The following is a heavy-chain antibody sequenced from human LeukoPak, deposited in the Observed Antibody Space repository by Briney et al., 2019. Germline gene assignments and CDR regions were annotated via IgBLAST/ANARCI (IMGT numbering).Heavy chain of an antibody. Sequence: ASVKVSCKASGGTFSNYAVSWVRQAPGQGLERMGGIIPIFGTTNYAQKFQDRVTIVTDKSTSTAYMDLSSLRSDDTAVYYCARGAWFGELGKYYFDYWGQGTPVTVSS. CDR2: IIPIFGTT. CDR3: ARGAWFGELGKYYFDY. V-gene: IGHV1-69*05. D-gene: IGHD3-10*01. CDR1: GGTFSNYA. J-gene: IGHJ4*02.